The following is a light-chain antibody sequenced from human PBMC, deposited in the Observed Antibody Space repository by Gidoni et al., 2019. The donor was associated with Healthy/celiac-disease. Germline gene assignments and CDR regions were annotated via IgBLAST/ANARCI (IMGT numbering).Light chain of an antibody. CDR1: QRLGYSDGNTY. Sequence: DVVMTQSPLSLPVTLGQPASISCRSSQRLGYSDGNTYLNWFQQRPGQSPRRLLYKVSNRDSGVPDRFSGSGSGTDFTLKISRVEAEDVGVYYCMQGTHWPPTFGQGTKVEIK. CDR2: KVS. V-gene: IGKV2-30*01. J-gene: IGKJ1*01. CDR3: MQGTHWPPT.